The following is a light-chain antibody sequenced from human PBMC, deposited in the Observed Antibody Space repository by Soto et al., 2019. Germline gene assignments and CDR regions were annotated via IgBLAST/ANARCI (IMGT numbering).Light chain of an antibody. CDR2: DAS. Sequence: IGFTQSPATLSLSPEERATLSCRASQSVSSYLAWYQQKPGQAPRLLIYDASNRATGIPARFSGSGSGTDFTLTISSLEPEDFAVYYCQQRSNWPPITFGQGTRLEIK. CDR3: QQRSNWPPIT. CDR1: QSVSSY. J-gene: IGKJ5*01. V-gene: IGKV3-11*01.